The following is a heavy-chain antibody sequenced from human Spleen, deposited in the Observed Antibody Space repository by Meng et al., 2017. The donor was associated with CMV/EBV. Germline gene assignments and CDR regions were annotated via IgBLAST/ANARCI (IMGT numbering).Heavy chain of an antibody. J-gene: IGHJ4*02. CDR1: GGSFSGYY. V-gene: IGHV4-34*01. Sequence: QGQLQQWGAGLLKPSETLSLTCAVYGGSFSGYYWSWIRQPPGKGLEWIGEINHSGSTNYNPSLKSRVTISVDTSKNQFSLKLSSVTAADTAVYYCARGGGEWLRDYWGQGTLVTVSS. CDR3: ARGGGEWLRDY. D-gene: IGHD5-12*01. CDR2: INHSGST.